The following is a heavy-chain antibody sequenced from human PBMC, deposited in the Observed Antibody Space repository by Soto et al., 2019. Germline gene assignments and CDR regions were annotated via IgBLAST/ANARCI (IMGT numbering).Heavy chain of an antibody. Sequence: EVQLVESGGGLVQPGRSLRLSCAASGFTFDDYAMHWVRQAPGKGLEWVSGISWNSGSIGYADSVKGRFTISRDNAKNSLYLQMNSLRAEDTALYYCANDITPMVRGNNVGNWFDPWGQGTLVTVSS. CDR1: GFTFDDYA. J-gene: IGHJ5*02. CDR2: ISWNSGSI. CDR3: ANDITPMVRGNNVGNWFDP. V-gene: IGHV3-9*01. D-gene: IGHD3-10*01.